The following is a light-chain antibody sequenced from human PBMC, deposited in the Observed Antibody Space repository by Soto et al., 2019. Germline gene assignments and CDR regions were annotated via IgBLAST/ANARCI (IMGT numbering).Light chain of an antibody. J-gene: IGKJ3*01. CDR3: LQSYSTPET. V-gene: IGKV1-39*01. CDR2: AAS. CDR1: QNIRTY. Sequence: DIQMTQSPSSLSAXVXXXXXXXXRASQNIRTYLNWYQQNPGNAPKLLIYAASSLRSGVPSRFSGSGSGTDFTLTISSLQPEDFATYYCLQSYSTPETFGPGTKVDL.